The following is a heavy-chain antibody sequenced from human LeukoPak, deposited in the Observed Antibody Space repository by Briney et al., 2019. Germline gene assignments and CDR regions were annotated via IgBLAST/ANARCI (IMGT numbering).Heavy chain of an antibody. Sequence: PSETLSLTCAVYGGSFSGYYWSWIRQPPGKGLEWIGEINHSGSTNYNPSLKSRVTISVDTSKNQFSLKLSSVTAVDTAVYYCARYKPRRAPYYDYVWGSYEVFDIWGQGTMVTVSS. CDR2: INHSGST. D-gene: IGHD3-16*01. CDR3: ARYKPRRAPYYDYVWGSYEVFDI. J-gene: IGHJ3*02. CDR1: GGSFSGYY. V-gene: IGHV4-34*01.